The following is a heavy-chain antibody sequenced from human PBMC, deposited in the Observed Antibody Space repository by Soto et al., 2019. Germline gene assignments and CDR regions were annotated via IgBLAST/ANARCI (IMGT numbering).Heavy chain of an antibody. CDR1: GDTFTTYG. CDR3: AAAYPPVLRFSHAP. D-gene: IGHD2-8*01. V-gene: IGHV3-23*01. Sequence: TGGSLRLSCTPSGDTFTTYGMKWVRQAPGKGLQWVAFISGTGDATYYADSVRGRFTISRDNYKNMLYLSLNSLRVEDTALYYCAAAYPPVLRFSHAPWGQGTLVTVSS. CDR2: ISGTGDAT. J-gene: IGHJ5*02.